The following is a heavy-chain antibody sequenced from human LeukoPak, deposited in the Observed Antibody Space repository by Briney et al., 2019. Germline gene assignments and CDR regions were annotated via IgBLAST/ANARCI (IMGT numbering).Heavy chain of an antibody. CDR2: IYYSGST. Sequence: PSETLSLTCTVSGGSISSYYWSWIRQPPGKGLEWIGYIYYSGSTNYNPSLKSRVTISVDTSKNQFSLKLSSVTAADTAVYYCARGRRGDYYGSGSQSPYYYYYGMDVWGQGTTVTVSS. V-gene: IGHV4-59*12. J-gene: IGHJ6*02. CDR3: ARGRRGDYYGSGSQSPYYYYYGMDV. D-gene: IGHD3-10*01. CDR1: GGSISSYY.